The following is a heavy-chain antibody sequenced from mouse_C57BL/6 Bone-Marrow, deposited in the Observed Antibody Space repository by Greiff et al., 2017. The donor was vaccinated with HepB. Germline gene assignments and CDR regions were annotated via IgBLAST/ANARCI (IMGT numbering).Heavy chain of an antibody. V-gene: IGHV5-4*01. CDR3: ARDGSSLYYYAMDY. Sequence: EVHLVESGGGLVKPGGSLKLSCAASGFTFSSYAMSWVRQTPEKRLEWVATISDGGSYTYYPDNVKGRFTISRDNAKNNLSLQMSHLKSEDTAMYYCARDGSSLYYYAMDYWGQGTSVTVSS. CDR2: ISDGGSYT. J-gene: IGHJ4*01. CDR1: GFTFSSYA. D-gene: IGHD1-1*01.